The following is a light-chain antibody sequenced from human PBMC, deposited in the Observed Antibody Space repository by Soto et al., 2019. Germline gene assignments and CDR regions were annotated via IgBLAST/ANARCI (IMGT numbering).Light chain of an antibody. J-gene: IGKJ1*01. Sequence: EIVLTQSPGTLSLSPGERATLSCRASQSVSSSFLAWYQQKPGQAPRLLIYGASSRATDIPDRFSGSGSGTDFTRTISRLEPEDFAVYYCLQYDSSPWTFGQGTKVDIK. CDR2: GAS. V-gene: IGKV3-20*01. CDR1: QSVSSSF. CDR3: LQYDSSPWT.